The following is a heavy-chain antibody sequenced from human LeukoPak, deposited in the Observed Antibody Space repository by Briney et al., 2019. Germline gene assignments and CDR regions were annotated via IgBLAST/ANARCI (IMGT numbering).Heavy chain of an antibody. CDR1: GVSISSGDYY. Sequence: PSETLSLTCTVSGVSISSGDYYWSWIRQPPGKGLEWIGYTYYSGSTYYNPSLKSRVTISVDTSKNQFSLKLSSVTAADTAVYYCARPYYYDSRTDPWGQGTRVTVSS. CDR3: ARPYYYDSRTDP. D-gene: IGHD3-22*01. V-gene: IGHV4-30-4*01. CDR2: TYYSGST. J-gene: IGHJ5*02.